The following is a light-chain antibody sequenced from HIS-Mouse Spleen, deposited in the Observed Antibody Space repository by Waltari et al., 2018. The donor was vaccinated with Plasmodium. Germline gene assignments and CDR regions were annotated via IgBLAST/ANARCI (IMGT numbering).Light chain of an antibody. CDR2: QDS. CDR1: KLGDKY. V-gene: IGLV3-1*01. CDR3: QEWDSSTVV. J-gene: IGLJ2*01. Sequence: SYELTQPPSVSVSPGQTASITCSGDKLGDKYACWYQQKPGQAPVLVIYQDSKRPSGIPERFACSNSGNTATLTISGTQAMDEADYYCQEWDSSTVVFGGGTKLTVL.